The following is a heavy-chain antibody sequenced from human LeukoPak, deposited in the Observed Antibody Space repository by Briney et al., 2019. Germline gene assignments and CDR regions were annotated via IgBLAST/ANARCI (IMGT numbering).Heavy chain of an antibody. CDR1: GFTFSNYW. V-gene: IGHV3-7*01. CDR2: IKQDGSQK. Sequence: GGSLRLSCAASGFTFSNYWMSWVRQAPGKGLEWVANIKQDGSQKYYVDSVKGQFTISRDNAKNSLYLQMNSLRAEDTAVYYCARRYSYNSVFDYWGQGTLVTVSS. CDR3: ARRYSYNSVFDY. D-gene: IGHD5-18*01. J-gene: IGHJ4*02.